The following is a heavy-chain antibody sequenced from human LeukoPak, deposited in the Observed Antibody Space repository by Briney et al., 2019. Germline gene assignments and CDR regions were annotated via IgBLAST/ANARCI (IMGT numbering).Heavy chain of an antibody. J-gene: IGHJ4*02. Sequence: GESLKISCKGSGYSFTSYWIGWVRQMPGKGLEWMGIIYPGDSDTRYSPSFQGQATISADKSISTAYLQWSSLKALDTAMYYCARRGPGYYDSSGYSDYWGQGTLVTVSS. D-gene: IGHD3-22*01. CDR1: GYSFTSYW. CDR3: ARRGPGYYDSSGYSDY. V-gene: IGHV5-51*01. CDR2: IYPGDSDT.